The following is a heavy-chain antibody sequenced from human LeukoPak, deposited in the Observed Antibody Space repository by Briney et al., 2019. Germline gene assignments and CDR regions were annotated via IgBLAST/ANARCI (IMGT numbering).Heavy chain of an antibody. Sequence: SETLSLTCAVYGGSFSGYYWSWIRQPPGKGLEWIGEINHSGSTNYNPSLKSRVTISVDTSKNQFSLKLSSVTAADTAVYYCARGRNGVATINRMRFDYWGQGTLVTVSS. D-gene: IGHD5-24*01. V-gene: IGHV4-34*01. J-gene: IGHJ4*02. CDR3: ARGRNGVATINRMRFDY. CDR2: INHSGST. CDR1: GGSFSGYY.